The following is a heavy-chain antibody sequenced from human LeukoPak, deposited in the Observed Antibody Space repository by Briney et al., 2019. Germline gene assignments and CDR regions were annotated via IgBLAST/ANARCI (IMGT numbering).Heavy chain of an antibody. CDR1: GGSISSSSYY. D-gene: IGHD6-19*01. CDR2: IYYSGST. J-gene: IGHJ4*02. Sequence: SETLSLTCTVSGGSISSSSYYWGWIRQPPGKGLEWIGSIYYSGSTYYNPSLKSRVTISVDTSKNQFSLKLSSVTAADTAVYYCARHPRRGSSGGYEPEYWGQGTLVTVSS. CDR3: ARHPRRGSSGGYEPEY. V-gene: IGHV4-39*01.